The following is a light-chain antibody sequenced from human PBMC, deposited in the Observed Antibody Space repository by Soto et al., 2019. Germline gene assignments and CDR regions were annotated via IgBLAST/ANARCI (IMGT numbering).Light chain of an antibody. Sequence: HLTQSPSSLSASLGYRVTITCRASQAISYYLAWYQQKPGKAPKLLIYAASTLQAGVPSRFSGSGSGTDFTLTISSLQPEDAAAYYCQKYNSAPLTFGGGTKVDIK. V-gene: IGKV1-27*01. CDR3: QKYNSAPLT. CDR2: AAS. CDR1: QAISYY. J-gene: IGKJ4*01.